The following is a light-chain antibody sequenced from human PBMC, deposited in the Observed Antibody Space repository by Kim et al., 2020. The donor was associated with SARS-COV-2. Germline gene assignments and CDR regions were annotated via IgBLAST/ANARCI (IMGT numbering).Light chain of an antibody. CDR2: KNN. J-gene: IGLJ2*01. CDR3: SAWDSSLRVVV. CDR1: SNNVGNQG. V-gene: IGLV10-54*04. Sequence: RQAATLTCTGDSNNVGNQGATWLQQHQGHPPKLLFYKNNNRPSGISERFSASRSGNTASLTITGLQPEDEADYYCSAWDSSLRVVVFGGGTQLTVL.